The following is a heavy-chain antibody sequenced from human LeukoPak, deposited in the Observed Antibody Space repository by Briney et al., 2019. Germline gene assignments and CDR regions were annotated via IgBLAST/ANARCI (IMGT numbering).Heavy chain of an antibody. CDR2: ISYDGSNK. CDR1: GFTFSSYG. V-gene: IGHV3-30*18. D-gene: IGHD6-6*01. CDR3: AKQLAQWGGSYAFDI. J-gene: IGHJ3*02. Sequence: PGGSLRLSCAASGFTFSSYGMHWVRQAPGKGLEWVAVISYDGSNKYYADSVKGRLTISRDNSKNTLYLQMNSLRAEDTAVYYCAKQLAQWGGSYAFDIWGQGTMVTVSS.